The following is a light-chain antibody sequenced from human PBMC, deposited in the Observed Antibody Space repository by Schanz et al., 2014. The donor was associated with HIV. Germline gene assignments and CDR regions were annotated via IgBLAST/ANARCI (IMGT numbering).Light chain of an antibody. Sequence: QSALTQPPSASGTPGQRVTISCSGSSSNIGSNTVNWHPHLPGAAPKLLIYANNLRPSGVPDRFSGSKSGTSVSLAITGLQAEDEADYYCLSYDKSPSGPYVFGTGTKLTVL. CDR1: SSNIGSNT. J-gene: IGLJ1*01. CDR3: LSYDKSPSGPYV. V-gene: IGLV1-44*01. CDR2: ANN.